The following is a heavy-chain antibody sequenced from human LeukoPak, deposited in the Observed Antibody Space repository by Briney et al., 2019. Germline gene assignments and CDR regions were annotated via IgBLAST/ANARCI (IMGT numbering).Heavy chain of an antibody. CDR3: AKDTRKGGYYSDY. V-gene: IGHV3-21*01. Sequence: GGSLRLSCEASGFRFSTHDLNWVRQAPGKGLECVSYISRTSTYLYYADSVKGRFTISRDNDKNLLYLQMNNLRAEDTAVYFCAKDTRKGGYYSDYWGQGTVVTVSS. CDR1: GFRFSTHD. CDR2: ISRTSTYL. J-gene: IGHJ4*02. D-gene: IGHD3-22*01.